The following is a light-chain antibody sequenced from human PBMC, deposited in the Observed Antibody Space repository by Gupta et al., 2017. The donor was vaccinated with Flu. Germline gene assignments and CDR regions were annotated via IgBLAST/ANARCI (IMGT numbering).Light chain of an antibody. CDR1: SSDIGKSY. CDR3: GTWDSSVNAL. Sequence: QSVLTQTHSVSAAPGQNVNISCSGTSSDIGKSYVCWYQQFPGAAPKLLIYEDNKRPSGVPDRFSGSKSATSATLGITGLQTGDEADYFCGTWDSSVNALFGGGTKLTVL. V-gene: IGLV1-51*01. J-gene: IGLJ3*02. CDR2: EDN.